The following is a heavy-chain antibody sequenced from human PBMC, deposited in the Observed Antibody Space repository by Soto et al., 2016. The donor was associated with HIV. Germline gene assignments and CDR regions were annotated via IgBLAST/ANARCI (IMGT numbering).Heavy chain of an antibody. CDR1: GFTFTSYA. V-gene: IGHV3-23*01. CDR2: VTGNGDIK. Sequence: EVQLWESGGGLIQPGGSLRLSCAASGFTFTSYAMNWVRRAPGRGLEWVSTVTGNGDIKYYADSVQGRFTISRDNSENTLSLQMNSLRAEDTALYYCAKDGDHDILTGHGHYFDYWGQGILVTVSP. D-gene: IGHD3-9*01. J-gene: IGHJ4*02. CDR3: AKDGDHDILTGHGHYFDY.